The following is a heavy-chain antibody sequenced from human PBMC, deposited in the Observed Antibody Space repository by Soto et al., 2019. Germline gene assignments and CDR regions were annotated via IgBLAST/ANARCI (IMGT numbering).Heavy chain of an antibody. Sequence: EVQLLECGGGLVQPGGSLRLSCAASGFTFNTFEMSWVRQAPGRGLEWVSFISTDSSRAYYADAVKDRFTISRDNSKHTLYLQMNSLTAEDTAVYACVKGGWLDFWGQGTLVTVSS. J-gene: IGHJ5*01. CDR1: GFTFNTFE. D-gene: IGHD3-16*01. CDR2: ISTDSSRA. CDR3: VKGGWLDF. V-gene: IGHV3-23*01.